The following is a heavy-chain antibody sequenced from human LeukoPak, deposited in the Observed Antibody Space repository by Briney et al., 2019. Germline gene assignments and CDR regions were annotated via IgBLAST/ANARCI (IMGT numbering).Heavy chain of an antibody. V-gene: IGHV4-39*02. D-gene: IGHD2-2*01. CDR2: IYYSGYT. J-gene: IGHJ4*02. Sequence: PSETLSLTCTVSGGSINNNDYYWGRVRQSPGMGLEWIGSIYYSGYTYFNSSLKSRVTIAVDTSKNQFSLKLSSVTAADTAVYYCARDSSTSYHFDFWGQGTLVTVSS. CDR1: GGSINNNDYY. CDR3: ARDSSTSYHFDF.